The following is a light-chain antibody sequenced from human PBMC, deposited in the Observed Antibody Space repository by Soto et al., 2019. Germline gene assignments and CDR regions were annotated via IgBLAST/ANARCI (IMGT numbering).Light chain of an antibody. J-gene: IGKJ3*01. CDR1: QSLSRGY. V-gene: IGKV3-20*01. Sequence: EIVLTQSPGTLSVSPGERATLSCRATQSLSRGYLAWYQQKPGQAPRLLIYSASNRATGIPDRFIGSGSVTDFTLTISRVEPEDFAVYYCQQYESPPPFIIGTGTKVDFK. CDR3: QQYESPPPFI. CDR2: SAS.